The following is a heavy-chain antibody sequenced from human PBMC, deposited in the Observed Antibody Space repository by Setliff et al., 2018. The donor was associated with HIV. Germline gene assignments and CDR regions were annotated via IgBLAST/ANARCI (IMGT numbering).Heavy chain of an antibody. Sequence: SETLSLTCAVSGGSISSGGYSWTWIRQPPGKGLEWIGYIFHYSGSTSYNPSLKSRVAISVDTSKSQFSLKMTSVTAADTAVYYCARGLSVYSYANVYYYHGMDVWGQGTTVTVSS. V-gene: IGHV4-30-2*03. D-gene: IGHD5-18*01. CDR1: GGSISSGGYS. CDR2: IFHYSGST. J-gene: IGHJ6*02. CDR3: ARGLSVYSYANVYYYHGMDV.